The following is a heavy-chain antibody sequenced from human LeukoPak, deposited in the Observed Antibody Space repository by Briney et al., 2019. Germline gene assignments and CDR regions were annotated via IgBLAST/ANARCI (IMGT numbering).Heavy chain of an antibody. CDR3: ARFLLPPNRAFDI. Sequence: SETLSLTCTVSGGSISSYYWSWIRQPPGKGLEWIGNIYYSGSTNYNPSLKSRVTISVDTSKNQFSLKLSSVTAADTAVYYCARFLLPPNRAFDIWGQGTMVTVSS. V-gene: IGHV4-59*01. J-gene: IGHJ3*02. D-gene: IGHD3-22*01. CDR1: GGSISSYY. CDR2: IYYSGST.